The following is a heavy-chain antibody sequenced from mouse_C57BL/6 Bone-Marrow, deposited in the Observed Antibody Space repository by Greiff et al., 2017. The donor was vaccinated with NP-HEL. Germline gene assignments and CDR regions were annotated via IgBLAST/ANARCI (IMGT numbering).Heavy chain of an antibody. V-gene: IGHV14-4*01. CDR2: IDPENGDT. CDR1: GFNIKDDY. CDR3: TTCTGAY. J-gene: IGHJ3*01. Sequence: EVQVVESGAELVRPGASVKLSCTASGFNIKDDYMHWVKQRPEQGLEWIGWIDPENGDTEYASKFQGKATITADTSSNTAYLQLSSLTSEDTAVYYCTTCTGAYWGQGTLVTVSA. D-gene: IGHD6-1*01.